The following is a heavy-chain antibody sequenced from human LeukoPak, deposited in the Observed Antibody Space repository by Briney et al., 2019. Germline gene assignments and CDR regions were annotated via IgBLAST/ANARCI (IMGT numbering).Heavy chain of an antibody. V-gene: IGHV3-21*01. D-gene: IGHD1-26*01. CDR1: GFTFSSYS. CDR3: AREEYSGSYYFDY. J-gene: IGHJ4*02. Sequence: GGSLRLSCAASGFTFSSYSMNWVSQAPGKGLEWLSSISSSSSYIYYADSVKGRFTISRDNAKNSLYLQMNSLRAEDTAVYYCAREEYSGSYYFDYWGQGTLVTVSS. CDR2: ISSSSSYI.